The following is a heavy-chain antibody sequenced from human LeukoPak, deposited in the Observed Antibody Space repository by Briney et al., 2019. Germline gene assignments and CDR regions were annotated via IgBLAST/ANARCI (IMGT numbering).Heavy chain of an antibody. CDR3: ARDWGWTTFDS. CDR2: LNQDGNVW. V-gene: IGHV3-7*01. J-gene: IGHJ4*02. CDR1: GFTFSSHW. Sequence: GGSLRLSCAASGFTFSSHWMTWVRQAPGKGLEFVANLNQDGNVWNYVDSVRGRFTISRDNPKNSVHLQLNSLRVEDTAVYYCARDWGWTTFDSWGQGTLVAVSS. D-gene: IGHD3-16*01.